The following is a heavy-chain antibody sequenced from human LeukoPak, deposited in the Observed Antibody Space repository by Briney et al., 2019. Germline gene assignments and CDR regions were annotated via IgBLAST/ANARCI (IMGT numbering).Heavy chain of an antibody. V-gene: IGHV3-48*04. CDR2: ISSSGSTI. D-gene: IGHD3-10*02. J-gene: IGHJ6*04. CDR1: GFTFSSYS. CDR3: AELGITMIGGV. Sequence: GGSLRLSCAASGFTFSSYSMNWVRQAPGKGLEWVSYISSSGSTIYYADSVKGRFTISRNNAKNSLYLQMNSLRAEDTAVYYCAELGITMIGGVWGKGTTVTISS.